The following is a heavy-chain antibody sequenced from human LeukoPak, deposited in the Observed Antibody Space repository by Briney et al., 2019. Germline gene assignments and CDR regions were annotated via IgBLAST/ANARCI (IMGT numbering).Heavy chain of an antibody. V-gene: IGHV4-34*01. CDR2: INHSGST. CDR3: ARCSRYSGYDRGRGVFGY. CDR1: GGSFSGYY. Sequence: SETLSLTCAVYGGSFSGYYWSWIRQPPGKGLEWIGEINHSGSTNYNPSLKSRVTISVDTSKNQFSLKLSSVTAADTAVYYCARCSRYSGYDRGRGVFGYWGQGTLVTDSS. D-gene: IGHD5-12*01. J-gene: IGHJ4*02.